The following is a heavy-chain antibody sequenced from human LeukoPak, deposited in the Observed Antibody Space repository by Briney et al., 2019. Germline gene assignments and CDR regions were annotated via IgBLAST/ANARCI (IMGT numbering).Heavy chain of an antibody. CDR3: ARTPPPYDSPFDY. D-gene: IGHD3-3*01. V-gene: IGHV4-59*01. J-gene: IGHJ4*02. CDR1: GGSISSYY. CDR2: IYYSGST. Sequence: PSETLSLTCTVSGGSISSYYWSWIRQPPGKGLEWIGYIYYSGSTSYNPSLKSRVTISVDTSKNQFSLKLSSVTAADTAVYYCARTPPPYDSPFDYWGQGTLVTVSS.